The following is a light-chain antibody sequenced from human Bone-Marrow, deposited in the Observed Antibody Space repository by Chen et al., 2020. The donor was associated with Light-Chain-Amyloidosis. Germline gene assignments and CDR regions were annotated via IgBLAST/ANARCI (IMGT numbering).Light chain of an antibody. CDR2: RDT. CDR1: DLPTKY. V-gene: IGLV3-25*03. J-gene: IGLJ2*01. CDR3: QSAYSSGTYEVI. Sequence: SYELTQPPSVSVSPGQTARITCSGDDLPTKYAYWYQQKPGQDPVLVIHRDTERPSGISERFAGSSSGTTATLTISGVQAQDEADSHCQSAYSSGTYEVIFGGGTKLTVL.